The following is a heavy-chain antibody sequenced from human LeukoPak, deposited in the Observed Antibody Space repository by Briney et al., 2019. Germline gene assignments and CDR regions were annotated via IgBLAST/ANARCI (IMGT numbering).Heavy chain of an antibody. D-gene: IGHD5-12*01. CDR2: VIPIFGTA. J-gene: IGHJ4*02. Sequence: SVKVSCKASGGTFSSYAISWVRQAPGQGLEWMGGVIPIFGTANYAQKFQGRVTMTRNTSISTAYMELSSLRSEDTAVFYCARGCTGYSGYDTFDYWGQGTLVTVSS. CDR1: GGTFSSYA. V-gene: IGHV1-69*05. CDR3: ARGCTGYSGYDTFDY.